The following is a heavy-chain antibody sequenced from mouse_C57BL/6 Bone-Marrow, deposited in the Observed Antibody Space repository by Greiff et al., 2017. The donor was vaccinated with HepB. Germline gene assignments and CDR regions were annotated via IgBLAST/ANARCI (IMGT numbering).Heavy chain of an antibody. CDR2: NLPGSGST. V-gene: IGHV1-9*01. D-gene: IGHD1-1*01. CDR1: GYTFTGYW. CDR3: ARWHYYGSSYPFFYYFDY. J-gene: IGHJ2*01. Sequence: QVQLQQSGAELMKPGASVKLSCKATGYTFTGYWIAWVKQRPGHGLEWIGENLPGSGSTNYNEKFKGKATFTADTSSNTAYMQLSSLTTEDSAIYYCARWHYYGSSYPFFYYFDYWGQGTTLTVSS.